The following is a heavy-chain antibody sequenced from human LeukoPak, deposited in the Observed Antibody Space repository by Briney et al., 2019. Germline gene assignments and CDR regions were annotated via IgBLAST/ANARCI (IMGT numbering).Heavy chain of an antibody. J-gene: IGHJ5*02. CDR2: ISSSGSTI. Sequence: PGGSLRLSCAASGFTFSSYEMNWVRQAPGKGLEWVSYISSSGSTIYYADSVKGRFTISRDNAKNSLYLQMNSLRAEDTAVYYCARLRNNWNDVAGQWFDPWGQGTLVTVSS. D-gene: IGHD1-1*01. CDR1: GFTFSSYE. CDR3: ARLRNNWNDVAGQWFDP. V-gene: IGHV3-48*03.